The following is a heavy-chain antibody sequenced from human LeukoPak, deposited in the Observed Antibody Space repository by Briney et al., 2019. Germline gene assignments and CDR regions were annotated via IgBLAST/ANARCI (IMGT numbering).Heavy chain of an antibody. J-gene: IGHJ5*02. CDR2: IDPNSGGT. V-gene: IGHV1-2*02. Sequence: GASVKVSCKTSGYTFTVHYIHWVRQAPGQGLDWMGWIDPNSGGTKYAQKFQGRVTTTRDTSISTAYMELSRLTSADTAVHRCATPSSSSWYGFDPWGQGTLVTVSS. CDR1: GYTFTVHY. CDR3: ATPSSSSWYGFDP. D-gene: IGHD6-13*01.